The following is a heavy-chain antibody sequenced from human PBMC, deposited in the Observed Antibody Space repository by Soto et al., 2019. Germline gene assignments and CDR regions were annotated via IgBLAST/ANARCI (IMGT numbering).Heavy chain of an antibody. Sequence: SETLSLTCAVSGGSISSSNWWSWVRQPPGKGLEWIGEIYHSGSTNYNPSLKSRVTISVDKSKNQFSLKLSSVTAADTAVYYCAMVRGVTISPYYYYYYGMDVWGQGTTVTVSS. CDR3: AMVRGVTISPYYYYYYGMDV. V-gene: IGHV4-4*02. D-gene: IGHD3-10*01. J-gene: IGHJ6*02. CDR2: IYHSGST. CDR1: GGSISSSNW.